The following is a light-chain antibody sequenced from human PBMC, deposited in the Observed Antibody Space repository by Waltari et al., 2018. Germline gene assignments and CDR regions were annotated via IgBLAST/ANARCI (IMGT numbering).Light chain of an antibody. CDR3: QQYHSVPLT. V-gene: IGKV1-33*01. J-gene: IGKJ4*01. Sequence: DIHMTQSPSSLSAPVGDRVPITCQASQDIKQSLNWFHQKPGTAPEVLIFDASNSQTGAPSRFSGSGSGTDFTFTISSLQPEDMGTYYCQQYHSVPLTFGGGTTVEIK. CDR2: DAS. CDR1: QDIKQS.